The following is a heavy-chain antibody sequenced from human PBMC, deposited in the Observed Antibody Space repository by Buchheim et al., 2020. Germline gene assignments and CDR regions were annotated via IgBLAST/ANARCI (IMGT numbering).Heavy chain of an antibody. CDR3: ARGFWSGYYTDY. CDR2: IYYSGST. Sequence: QLQLQESGPGLVKPSETLSLTCTVSGGSISSYYWSWIRQPPGKGLEWIGYIYYSGSTTYNPSLKSRVTLSVATTKNQFSMKLSSVTAADTAVYYCARGFWSGYYTDYWGQGTL. CDR1: GGSISSYY. J-gene: IGHJ4*02. V-gene: IGHV4-59*01. D-gene: IGHD3-3*01.